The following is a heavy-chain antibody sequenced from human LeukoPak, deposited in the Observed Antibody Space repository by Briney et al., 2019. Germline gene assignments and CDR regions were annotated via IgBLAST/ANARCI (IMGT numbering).Heavy chain of an antibody. D-gene: IGHD6-13*01. CDR2: INHNGRS. J-gene: IGHJ6*03. CDR3: ATSPPRIAAAGRKSKIYYYYMDV. Sequence: SERLSHTRVVYGGSHRDYYWSETRQPPARGGEWIGEINHNGRSNYNPSIKSRVTITVDTSKGQFSLKLSSVTAADTAVYYCATSPPRIAAAGRKSKIYYYYMDVWGKGTTVTVSS. V-gene: IGHV4-34*01. CDR1: GGSHRDYY.